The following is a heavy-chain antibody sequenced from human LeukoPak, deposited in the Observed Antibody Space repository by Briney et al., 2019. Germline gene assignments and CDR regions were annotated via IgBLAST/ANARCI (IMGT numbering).Heavy chain of an antibody. CDR3: ARAESDAVRVGAPPKDAFDI. V-gene: IGHV3-23*01. Sequence: HPGGSLRRSCAASGSTFSSYAISWVRQAPGKGLEWISAISGSGGSTYYADSVKGRFTISRDNSKNTLYLQMNSLRAEDTAVYYCARAESDAVRVGAPPKDAFDIWGQGTMVTVSS. CDR2: ISGSGGST. CDR1: GSTFSSYA. J-gene: IGHJ3*02. D-gene: IGHD1-26*01.